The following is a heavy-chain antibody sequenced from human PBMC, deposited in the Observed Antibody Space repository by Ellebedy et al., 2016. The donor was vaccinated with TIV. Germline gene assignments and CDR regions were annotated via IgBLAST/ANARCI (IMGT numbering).Heavy chain of an antibody. CDR3: AKDHPSFGWPVFDY. Sequence: GESLKISXAASGFTFSSYSMNWVRQAPGKGLEWVSYIRSSSSTIYYADSVKGRFSISRDTSNNIVSLQMNNLRVEDTAVYYCAKDHPSFGWPVFDYWGQGTLVSVSS. J-gene: IGHJ4*02. CDR1: GFTFSSYS. D-gene: IGHD3-9*01. CDR2: IRSSSSTI. V-gene: IGHV3-48*04.